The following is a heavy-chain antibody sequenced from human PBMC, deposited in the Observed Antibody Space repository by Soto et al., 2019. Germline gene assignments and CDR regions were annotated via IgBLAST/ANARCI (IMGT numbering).Heavy chain of an antibody. D-gene: IGHD1-1*01. Sequence: QITLKHSGPTLVKPTQTLTLTCTASGFSLTTPGLGVGWIRQPPGKGLEWLTLVYWHDDKGYSSSLRDRLTIARDTSNNQVVLSMTNMDPEDSATYYCVRLMSTDTTGYFDYWGQGILVTVSS. J-gene: IGHJ4*02. V-gene: IGHV2-5*01. CDR3: VRLMSTDTTGYFDY. CDR1: GFSLTTPGLG. CDR2: VYWHDDK.